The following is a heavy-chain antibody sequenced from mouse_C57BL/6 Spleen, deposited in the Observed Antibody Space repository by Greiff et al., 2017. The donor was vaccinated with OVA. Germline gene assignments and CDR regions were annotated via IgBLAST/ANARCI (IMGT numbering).Heavy chain of an antibody. D-gene: IGHD1-1*01. V-gene: IGHV1-69*01. CDR1: GYTFTSYW. CDR2: IDPSDSYT. Sequence: VQLQQPGAELVMPGASVKLSCKASGYTFTSYWMHWVKQRPGQGLEWIGEIDPSDSYTNYNQKFKGKSTLTVDKSSSTAYMQLSSLTSEDSAVYYCARGGDYYGSSYSAWFAYWGQGTLVTVAA. J-gene: IGHJ3*01. CDR3: ARGGDYYGSSYSAWFAY.